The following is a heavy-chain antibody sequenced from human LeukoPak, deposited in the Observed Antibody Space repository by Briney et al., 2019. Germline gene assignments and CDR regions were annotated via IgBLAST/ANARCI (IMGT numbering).Heavy chain of an antibody. CDR1: GFAFSSYA. D-gene: IGHD3-10*01. V-gene: IGHV3-23*01. CDR3: AKDQEDPPSPAYYSPFDY. J-gene: IGHJ4*02. Sequence: GGSLRLSCAASGFAFSSYAMSWVRQAPGKGLEWVSAISGSGGSTYYADSVKGRFTISRDNSKNTLYLQMNSLRAEDTAVYYCAKDQEDPPSPAYYSPFDYWGQGTLVTVSS. CDR2: ISGSGGST.